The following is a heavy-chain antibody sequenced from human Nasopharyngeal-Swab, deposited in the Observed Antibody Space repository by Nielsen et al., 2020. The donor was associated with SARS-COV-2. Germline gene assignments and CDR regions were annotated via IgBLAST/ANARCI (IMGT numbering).Heavy chain of an antibody. CDR2: IYYSGST. CDR1: GFTVSSNY. J-gene: IGHJ4*02. D-gene: IGHD1-26*01. Sequence: PCAAPGFTVSSNYMSWIRQPPGKGLEWIGYIYYSGSTNYNPSLKSRVTISVDTSKNQFSLKLSSVTAADTAVYYCASSGVLWELLLDYWGQGTLVTVSS. CDR3: ASSGVLWELLLDY. V-gene: IGHV4-59*02.